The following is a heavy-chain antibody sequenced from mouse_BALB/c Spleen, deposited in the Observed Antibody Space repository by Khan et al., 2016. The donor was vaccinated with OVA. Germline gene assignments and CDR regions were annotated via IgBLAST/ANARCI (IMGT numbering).Heavy chain of an antibody. CDR3: ARTARIKY. D-gene: IGHD1-2*01. V-gene: IGHV3-2*02. CDR2: ISYSGST. J-gene: IGHJ2*01. CDR1: GYSITSGYG. Sequence: SGPGLVKPSQSLSLTCTVTGYSITSGYGWNWIRQFPGNKLEWMGYISYSGSTNYNPSLKSRISITRDTSKNQFFLQLNSVTTEDTATYYCARTARIKYWGQGTTLTVAS.